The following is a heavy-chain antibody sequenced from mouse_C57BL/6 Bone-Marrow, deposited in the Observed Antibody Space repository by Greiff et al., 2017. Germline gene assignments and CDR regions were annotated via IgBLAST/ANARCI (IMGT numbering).Heavy chain of an antibody. D-gene: IGHD1-1*01. CDR3: TPSYYYGSSYVPMDY. CDR1: GYTFTDYE. J-gene: IGHJ4*01. CDR2: IDPETGGT. V-gene: IGHV1-15*01. Sequence: QVQLQQSGAELVRPGASVTLSCKASGYTFTDYEMHWVKQTPVHGLEWIGAIDPETGGTAYNQKFKGKAILTADKSSSTAYMWLRSLTSEDSAVYYCTPSYYYGSSYVPMDYWGQGTSVTVSA.